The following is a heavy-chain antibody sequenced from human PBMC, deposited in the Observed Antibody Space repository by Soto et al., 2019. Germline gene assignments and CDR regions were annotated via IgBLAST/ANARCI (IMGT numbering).Heavy chain of an antibody. V-gene: IGHV1-58*01. CDR2: IVVGSGNT. J-gene: IGHJ6*02. CDR3: ARETSGSYPEYYRMAV. Sequence: SVKVSCKASGFPFTSSAVQCVRKPRGQRLELIGWIVVGSGNTKYAQKFPERVTITGDISISTASMELSSVRSEDTTVYYGARETSGSYPEYYRMAVWGQGTRVT. D-gene: IGHD1-26*01. CDR1: GFPFTSSA.